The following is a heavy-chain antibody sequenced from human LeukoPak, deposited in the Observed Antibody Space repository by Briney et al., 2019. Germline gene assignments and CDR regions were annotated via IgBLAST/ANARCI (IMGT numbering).Heavy chain of an antibody. J-gene: IGHJ3*02. D-gene: IGHD6-6*01. CDR2: INHSGST. Sequence: SETLSLTCAVYGGSFSGYYWSWIRQPPGKGLEWIGEINHSGSTNYNPSLKSRVTISVDTSKNQFSLKLSSVTAADTAVYYCATPYSSSTAFDIWGQGTMVTVS. CDR3: ATPYSSSTAFDI. CDR1: GGSFSGYY. V-gene: IGHV4-34*01.